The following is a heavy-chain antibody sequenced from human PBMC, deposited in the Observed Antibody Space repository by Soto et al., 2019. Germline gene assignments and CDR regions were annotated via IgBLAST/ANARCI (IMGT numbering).Heavy chain of an antibody. D-gene: IGHD5-18*01. Sequence: QVQLQESGPGLVKPSQTLSLTCTVSGGSISSGDYYWSWIRQPPGKGLEWIGYIYYSGGTYYNPSLKSRVTISVDTSKNQFSLKLSSVTAADTAVYYCARRIQVWLRGGGQSWFDPWGQGTLVTVSS. V-gene: IGHV4-30-4*01. CDR1: GGSISSGDYY. CDR3: ARRIQVWLRGGGQSWFDP. CDR2: IYYSGGT. J-gene: IGHJ5*02.